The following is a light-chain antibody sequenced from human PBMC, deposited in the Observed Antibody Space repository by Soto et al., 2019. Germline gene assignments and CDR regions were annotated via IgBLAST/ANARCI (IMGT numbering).Light chain of an antibody. CDR1: QSVTSNY. V-gene: IGKV3-20*01. Sequence: EIVLTQSPGTLSLSPGERATLSCRASQSVTSNYLAWYQQKPGQAPGLLIYDTSTRASGVPDRFSGSGSGTEFTLTISRLEPEDFAVYYCQQYATSPQTFGQGTKVDFK. CDR3: QQYATSPQT. J-gene: IGKJ1*01. CDR2: DTS.